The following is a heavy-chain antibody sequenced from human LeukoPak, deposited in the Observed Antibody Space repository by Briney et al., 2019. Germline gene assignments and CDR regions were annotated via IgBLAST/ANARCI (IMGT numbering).Heavy chain of an antibody. CDR1: CGSISSYY. CDR2: IYYSGST. V-gene: IGHV4-59*01. Sequence: SETLSLTCPVSCGSISSYYWSWIRQPPGKGLEWIGYIYYSGSTNYNPSLKSRVTISVDTSKNQFSLKLSSVTAADTAVYYCARGGELWLYYFDYWGQGTLVTVSS. CDR3: ARGGELWLYYFDY. J-gene: IGHJ4*02. D-gene: IGHD5-18*01.